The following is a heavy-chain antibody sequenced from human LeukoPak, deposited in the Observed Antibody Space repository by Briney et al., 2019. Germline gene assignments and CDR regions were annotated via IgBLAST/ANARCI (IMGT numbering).Heavy chain of an antibody. V-gene: IGHV4-59*08. Sequence: PSETLSLTCTVSGASINSNFWSWIRQPPGMGLEWIGYIYYSGSTNYNSSLKSRVTISVDTSKNQFSLNLSSVTAADTAVYYCARRGRGGEFDYWGQGTLVTVSS. D-gene: IGHD3-10*01. CDR2: IYYSGST. CDR1: GASINSNF. J-gene: IGHJ4*02. CDR3: ARRGRGGEFDY.